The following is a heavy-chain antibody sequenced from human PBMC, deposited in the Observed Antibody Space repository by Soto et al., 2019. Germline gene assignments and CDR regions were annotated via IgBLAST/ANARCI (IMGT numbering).Heavy chain of an antibody. Sequence: QVQLMQSGADVKKPGASVKVSCKASGDTFTDYYIHWVRQAPGQGLEWMGTVNPSGGHTTYAQHFLGRVTMTRDTSTSTLYMALTSLTSDDTAIYYCARGGHVVVVTAALDYWGQGTLVTVSS. J-gene: IGHJ4*02. CDR2: VNPSGGHT. CDR3: ARGGHVVVVTAALDY. CDR1: GDTFTDYY. D-gene: IGHD2-21*02. V-gene: IGHV1-46*01.